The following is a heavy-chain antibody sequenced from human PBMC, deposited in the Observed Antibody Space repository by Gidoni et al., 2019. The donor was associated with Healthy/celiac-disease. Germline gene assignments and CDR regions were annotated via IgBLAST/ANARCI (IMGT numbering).Heavy chain of an antibody. V-gene: IGHV3-30-3*01. CDR3: ARKGVGVWPADY. Sequence: QVQLVESGGGVVQPGRSLRLSCAASGFTFSSYAMHWVRQAPGKGLEWVAVISYDGSNKYYADSVKGRFTISRDNSKNTLYLQMNSLRAEDTAVYYCARKGVGVWPADYWGQGTLVTVSS. CDR2: ISYDGSNK. CDR1: GFTFSSYA. D-gene: IGHD3-10*01. J-gene: IGHJ4*02.